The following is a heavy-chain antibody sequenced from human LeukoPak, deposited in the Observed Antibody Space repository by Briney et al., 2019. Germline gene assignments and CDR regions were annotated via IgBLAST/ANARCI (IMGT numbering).Heavy chain of an antibody. Sequence: ASVKVSCKASGGTFSSYGISWVRQAPGQGLEWMGWISAYNGNTNYAQKLQGRVTMTTDTSTSTAYMELRSLRSDDTAVYYCARGGGHNDFWSGHYYFDYWGQGTLVTVSS. V-gene: IGHV1-18*01. CDR1: GGTFSSYG. CDR3: ARGGGHNDFWSGHYYFDY. J-gene: IGHJ4*02. D-gene: IGHD3-3*01. CDR2: ISAYNGNT.